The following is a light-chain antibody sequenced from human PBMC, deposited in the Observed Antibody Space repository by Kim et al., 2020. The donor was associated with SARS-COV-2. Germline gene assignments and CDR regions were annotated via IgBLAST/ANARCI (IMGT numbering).Light chain of an antibody. CDR1: QSVSSN. Sequence: MCPGERATLPCRGSQSVSSNVAWYQQKPGQAPRLLIYGASTRATGIPARFSGSGSGTQFTLTISSLQSEDFAGYYCHQYNNWPLTFGGGTKVDIK. CDR3: HQYNNWPLT. CDR2: GAS. V-gene: IGKV3-15*01. J-gene: IGKJ4*01.